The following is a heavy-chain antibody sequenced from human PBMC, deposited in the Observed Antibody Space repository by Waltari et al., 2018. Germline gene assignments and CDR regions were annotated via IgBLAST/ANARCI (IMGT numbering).Heavy chain of an antibody. CDR2: ISSIGDTL. J-gene: IGHJ4*02. Sequence: QVQLVESGGGLVKPGGSLRLYCATSGFTFSDSYMSWIRQAPGKGLEWVSSISSIGDTLHYADSVRGRFTISRDNAKNSLYLQMNSLGAEDTAVYYCARDALRHDYWGQGTLVTVSS. V-gene: IGHV3-11*04. CDR1: GFTFSDSY. CDR3: ARDALRHDY.